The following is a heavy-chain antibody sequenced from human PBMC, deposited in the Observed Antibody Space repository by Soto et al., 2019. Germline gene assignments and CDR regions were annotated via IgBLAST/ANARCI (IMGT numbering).Heavy chain of an antibody. CDR2: IYYSGST. CDR1: GGSDSSGIYY. Sequence: SETLPLTCTVSGGSDSSGIYYWSWIRQPPGKGLEWIGYIYYSGSTNYNPSLKSRVTISVDTSKNQFSLKLSSVTAADTAVYYCASIVLVPAAIFYWGQGTLVTVSS. J-gene: IGHJ4*02. CDR3: ASIVLVPAAIFY. V-gene: IGHV4-61*01. D-gene: IGHD2-2*01.